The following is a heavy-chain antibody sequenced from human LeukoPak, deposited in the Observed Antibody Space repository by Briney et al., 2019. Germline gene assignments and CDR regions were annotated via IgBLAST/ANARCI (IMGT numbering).Heavy chain of an antibody. CDR3: ARKPLSGGYGGTIDY. Sequence: GGSLRLSCAASGFTVSSNYMSWVRQAPGKGLEWLSRISNDGVSTSYADSVKGRFTISRDNAKNTLYLRMNSLRAEDTAIYYCARKPLSGGYGGTIDYWGQGSLVTVSS. D-gene: IGHD5-12*01. J-gene: IGHJ4*02. CDR1: GFTVSSNY. V-gene: IGHV3-74*01. CDR2: ISNDGVST.